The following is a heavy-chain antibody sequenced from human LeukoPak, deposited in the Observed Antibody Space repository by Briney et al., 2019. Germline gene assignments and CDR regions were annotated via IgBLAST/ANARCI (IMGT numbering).Heavy chain of an antibody. CDR2: ISSSSSYI. V-gene: IGHV3-21*06. CDR1: GFTFTIYS. Sequence: GGSLRLSCGASGFTFTIYSMNWVRQAPGKGLEWVSSISSSSSYIYYGDSVKGRFTISRDNANNSVSLQMNSLRAEDTAVYHCSRGEEIDYWGQGTLVTVSS. J-gene: IGHJ4*02. D-gene: IGHD1-26*01. CDR3: SRGEEIDY.